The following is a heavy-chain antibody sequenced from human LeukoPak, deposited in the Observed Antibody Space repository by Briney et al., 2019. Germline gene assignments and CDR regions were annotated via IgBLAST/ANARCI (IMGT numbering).Heavy chain of an antibody. CDR3: ARGPRWLQFPYLDY. Sequence: SGTLSLTCAVSGGSISSSNWWSWVRQPPGEGLEWIGEIYHSGSTNYNPSLKSRVTISVDKSKNQFSLKLSSVTAADTAVYYCARGPRWLQFPYLDYWGQGTLVTVSS. J-gene: IGHJ4*02. V-gene: IGHV4-4*02. CDR1: GGSISSSNW. CDR2: IYHSGST. D-gene: IGHD5-24*01.